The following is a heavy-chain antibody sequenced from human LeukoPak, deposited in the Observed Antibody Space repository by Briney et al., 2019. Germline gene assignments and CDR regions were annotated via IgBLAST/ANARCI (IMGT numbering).Heavy chain of an antibody. CDR3: ARGGQSKYDSSGYLNYFDY. CDR2: ISSNGGST. CDR1: GYTFSSYV. Sequence: GGSLRLSCAASGYTFSSYVMYWVRQAPGKGLEYVSSISSNGGSTYYANSVKGRFTISRDNSKNTLYLRMGSLRAEDMAVYYCARGGQSKYDSSGYLNYFDYWGQGTLVTVSS. J-gene: IGHJ4*02. V-gene: IGHV3-64*01. D-gene: IGHD3-22*01.